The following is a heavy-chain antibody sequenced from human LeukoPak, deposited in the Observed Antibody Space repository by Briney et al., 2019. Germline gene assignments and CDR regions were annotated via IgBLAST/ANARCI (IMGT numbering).Heavy chain of an antibody. J-gene: IGHJ6*02. Sequence: GGSLRLSCAASGFTFSNAWMSWVRQAPGKGLEWVGRIKSKTDGGTTDYAAPVKGRFTISRDDSKNTLYLQMNSLKTEDTVVYYCTTDPHIVVVPAAMNYYYGMDVWGQGTTVTVSS. D-gene: IGHD2-2*01. CDR1: GFTFSNAW. CDR3: TTDPHIVVVPAAMNYYYGMDV. V-gene: IGHV3-15*01. CDR2: IKSKTDGGTT.